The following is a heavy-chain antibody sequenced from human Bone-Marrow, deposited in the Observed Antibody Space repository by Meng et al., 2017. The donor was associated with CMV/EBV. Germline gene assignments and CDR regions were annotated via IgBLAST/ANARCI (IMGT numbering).Heavy chain of an antibody. Sequence: SVKVSCKASGGTFSSYTISWVRQAPGQGLEWMGRIIPILGIANYAQKFQGRVTITADKSTSTAYMELSSLRSEDTAVYYCARDQTDLLAAAGHDAFDIWGQGTMVTVSS. CDR2: IIPILGIA. D-gene: IGHD6-13*01. J-gene: IGHJ3*02. V-gene: IGHV1-69*04. CDR3: ARDQTDLLAAAGHDAFDI. CDR1: GGTFSSYT.